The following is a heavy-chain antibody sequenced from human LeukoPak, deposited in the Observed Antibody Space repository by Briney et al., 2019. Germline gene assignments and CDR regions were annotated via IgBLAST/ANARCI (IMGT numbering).Heavy chain of an antibody. Sequence: RASVKVSCKASGGTFSSYAVSWVREAPGQGLEWMGGIIPIFGTANYAQKFQGRVTITADESTSTAYMELSSLRSEDTAVYYCARDCIYDFWSGYYCVWGKGTTVTVSS. CDR3: ARDCIYDFWSGYYCV. D-gene: IGHD3-3*01. V-gene: IGHV1-69*01. CDR1: GGTFSSYA. CDR2: IIPIFGTA. J-gene: IGHJ6*04.